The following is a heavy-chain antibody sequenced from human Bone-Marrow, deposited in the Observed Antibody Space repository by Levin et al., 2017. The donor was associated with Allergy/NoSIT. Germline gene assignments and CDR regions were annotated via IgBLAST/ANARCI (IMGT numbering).Heavy chain of an antibody. CDR3: AKEFRGRHYDCWSGLGN. CDR2: ISWDSGTI. V-gene: IGHV3-9*01. J-gene: IGHJ1*01. D-gene: IGHD3-3*01. Sequence: AGGSLRLSCAASGFTFDDYTMHWVRHVPGKGLEWLSGISWDSGTIGYADSVKGRFTISRDNAANSVYLQMSSLRDEDTAFYYCAKEFRGRHYDCWSGLGNWGQGTLVTVS. CDR1: GFTFDDYT.